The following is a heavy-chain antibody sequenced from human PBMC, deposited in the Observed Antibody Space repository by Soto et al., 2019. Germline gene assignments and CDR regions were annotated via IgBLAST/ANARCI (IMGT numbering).Heavy chain of an antibody. CDR3: AKETNAYEINF. V-gene: IGHV4-34*01. D-gene: IGHD3-9*01. Sequence: SETLSLTCAVYGGSFSGYYWSWIRQPPGKGLEWIGEINHSGSTNYNPSLKSRVTISVDTSKNQFSLKLSSVTAADTAMYYCAKETNAYEINFWGQGTLVTVSS. CDR1: GGSFSGYY. CDR2: INHSGST. J-gene: IGHJ4*02.